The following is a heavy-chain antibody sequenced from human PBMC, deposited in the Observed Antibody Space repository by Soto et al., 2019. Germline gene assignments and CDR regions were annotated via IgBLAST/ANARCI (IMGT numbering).Heavy chain of an antibody. J-gene: IGHJ4*02. CDR2: IYYSGST. V-gene: IGHV4-30-4*01. CDR3: ARSPYCSSTSCYFDY. Sequence: PSETLSLTCTVSGGSISSGDYYWSWIRQPPGKGLEWIGYIYYSGSTYYNPSLKSRVTISVDTSKNQFSLKLSSVTAADTAVYYCARSPYCSSTSCYFDYWGQGTLVTVSS. D-gene: IGHD2-2*01. CDR1: GGSISSGDYY.